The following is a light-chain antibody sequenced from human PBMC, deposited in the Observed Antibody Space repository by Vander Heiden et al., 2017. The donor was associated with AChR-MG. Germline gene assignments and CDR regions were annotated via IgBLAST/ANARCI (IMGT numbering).Light chain of an antibody. CDR3: SSYTSTTIL. CDR2: DVT. J-gene: IGLJ3*02. V-gene: IGLV2-14*03. Sequence: QSALTQPASVSGSPGQSITIPCTGSSRDLGDYNFVSWYQQHPGKAPKRLIFDVTIRPSGVSPRFAGSKTGNTASLTISGLQPEDEADYYCSSYTSTTILFGGGTKLTGL. CDR1: SRDLGDYNF.